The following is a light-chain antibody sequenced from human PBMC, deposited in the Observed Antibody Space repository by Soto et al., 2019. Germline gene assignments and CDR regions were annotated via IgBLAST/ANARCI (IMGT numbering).Light chain of an antibody. J-gene: IGLJ1*01. V-gene: IGLV1-51*01. CDR1: SSNIGNNY. Sequence: QSVLTQPPSVSAAPGQRVTISCSGSSSNIGNNYVSWYQQLPGTAPKLLIYDNYKRPSGIPDRFSGSKSGTSATLGITGIQTGDEADYYCGTWDSSLSAYVFGSGTKVTVL. CDR3: GTWDSSLSAYV. CDR2: DNY.